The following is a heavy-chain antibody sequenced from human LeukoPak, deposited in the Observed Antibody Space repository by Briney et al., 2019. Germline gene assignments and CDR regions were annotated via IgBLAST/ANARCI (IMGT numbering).Heavy chain of an antibody. Sequence: KPGGSLRLSCAASGFTFSSYSMNWVRQAPGKGLEWVSSISSSSSYIYYADSVKGRFTISRDNAKNSLYLQMNSLRAEDTAVYYCARAKLTGYCFDYWGQGTLVTVSS. CDR1: GFTFSSYS. D-gene: IGHD3-9*01. CDR3: ARAKLTGYCFDY. J-gene: IGHJ4*02. CDR2: ISSSSSYI. V-gene: IGHV3-21*01.